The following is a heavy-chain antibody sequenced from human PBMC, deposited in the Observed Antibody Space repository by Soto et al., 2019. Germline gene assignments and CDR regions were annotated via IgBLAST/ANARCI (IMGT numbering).Heavy chain of an antibody. CDR2: IYYSGST. Sequence: GYFGPWIRKETGKGLEWIGYIYYSGSTYYNPSLKSRVTISVDRSKNQFSLKLSSVTAADTAVYYCASVSIRRLVEMHGAHNVSAPLGHGTLVTVSS. CDR1: GYF. V-gene: IGHV4-30-2*01. J-gene: IGHJ5*02. CDR3: ASVSIRRLVEMHGAHNVSAP. D-gene: IGHD3-3*01.